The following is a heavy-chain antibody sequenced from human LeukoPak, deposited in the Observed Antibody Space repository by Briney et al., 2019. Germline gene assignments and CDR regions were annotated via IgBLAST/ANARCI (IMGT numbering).Heavy chain of an antibody. D-gene: IGHD4-11*01. CDR1: GFTFSDYY. Sequence: PGGSLRLSCAASGFTFSDYYMTWVRHAPGRGLEWVSYMTSSGTTIYYADSVRGRLTISRDNAKKSLYLQMNSLRAEDTAVYYCAKEKNDYSDYSYMDVWGKGTTVTVSS. CDR3: AKEKNDYSDYSYMDV. V-gene: IGHV3-11*01. J-gene: IGHJ6*03. CDR2: MTSSGTTI.